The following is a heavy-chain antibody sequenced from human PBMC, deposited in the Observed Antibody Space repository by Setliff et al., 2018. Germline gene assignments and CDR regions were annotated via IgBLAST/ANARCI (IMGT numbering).Heavy chain of an antibody. Sequence: SETLSLTCAVYGGSFSDYWWSWIRQLPGKGLEWIGSIYYSGSTYYNPSLKSRVTISADTSKNQFSLKLSSVTAADTAVYYCARGGLWFGELLWKYYYYGMDVWGQGTTVTVSS. CDR1: GGSFSDYW. CDR2: IYYSGST. D-gene: IGHD3-10*01. CDR3: ARGGLWFGELLWKYYYYGMDV. V-gene: IGHV4-34*01. J-gene: IGHJ6*02.